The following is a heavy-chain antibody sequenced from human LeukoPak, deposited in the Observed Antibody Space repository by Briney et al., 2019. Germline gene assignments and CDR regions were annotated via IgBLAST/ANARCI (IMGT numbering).Heavy chain of an antibody. V-gene: IGHV6-1*01. CDR1: GDSVSGNTVT. CDR2: TYYRSKWYN. D-gene: IGHD3-16*01. CDR3: ARGLWPYFDF. Sequence: SQTLSLTCAISGDSVSGNTVTWSWIRQSPSRGLEWLGRTYYRSKWYNDYALSVKGRIGVNPDTSKNQFSLQLTSVTPEDTAVYYCARGLWPYFDFWGQGPLVTVSS. J-gene: IGHJ4*02.